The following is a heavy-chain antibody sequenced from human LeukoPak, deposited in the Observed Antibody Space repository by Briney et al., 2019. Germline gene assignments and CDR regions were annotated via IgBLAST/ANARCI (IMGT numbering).Heavy chain of an antibody. CDR3: ARDRGRGYSYGYYFDY. CDR1: GGSISSSSYY. CDR2: IYYSGST. D-gene: IGHD5-18*01. J-gene: IGHJ4*02. V-gene: IGHV4-61*01. Sequence: PSETLSLTCTVSGGSISSSSYYWSWIRQPPGKGLEWIGYIYYSGSTNYNPSLESRVTISVDTSKNQFSLKLSSVTAADTAVYYCARDRGRGYSYGYYFDYWGQGTLVTVSS.